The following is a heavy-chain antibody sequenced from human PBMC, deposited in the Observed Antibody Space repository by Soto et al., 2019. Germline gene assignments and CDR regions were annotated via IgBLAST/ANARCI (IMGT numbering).Heavy chain of an antibody. J-gene: IGHJ3*02. CDR1: GFTFSIYS. CDR3: AIEKVGAASVPVFDI. V-gene: IGHV3-48*01. CDR2: IRPGSSHI. D-gene: IGHD1-26*01. Sequence: EVQLVESGGGLVQPGGSLRLTCAASGFTFSIYSMNWVRQAPGKGLEWVSYIRPGSSHIFYADSVKGRFTISRDNDKNSPYLRMNSLRAEYTALYYCAIEKVGAASVPVFDIWGQGTMVTVSS.